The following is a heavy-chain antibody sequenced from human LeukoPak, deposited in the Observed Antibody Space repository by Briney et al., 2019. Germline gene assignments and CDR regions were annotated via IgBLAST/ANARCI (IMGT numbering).Heavy chain of an antibody. CDR3: ARDLVATIGHYFDY. CDR2: IKQDGSEK. CDR1: GFTFSSYW. V-gene: IGHV3-7*01. J-gene: IGHJ4*02. Sequence: PGGSLRLSCAASGFTFSSYWMSWVRQAPGKGLEGVANIKQDGSEKHYVDSVKGRFTISRDNAKNSLYLQMNSLRAEDTAVYYCARDLVATIGHYFDYWGQGALVTVSS. D-gene: IGHD5-12*01.